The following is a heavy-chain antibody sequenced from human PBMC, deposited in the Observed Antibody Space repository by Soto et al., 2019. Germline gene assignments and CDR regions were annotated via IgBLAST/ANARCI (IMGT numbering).Heavy chain of an antibody. V-gene: IGHV4-31*03. D-gene: IGHD3-22*01. CDR3: ARFQPSWLVVNRKRGFDYFDY. CDR2: IYYSGST. J-gene: IGHJ4*02. CDR1: GGSISSGGYY. Sequence: SETLSLTCTVSGGSISSGGYYWSWIRQHPGKGLEWIGYIYYSGSTYYNPSLKSRVTISVDTSKNQFSLKLSSVTAADTAVYYCARFQPSWLVVNRKRGFDYFDYWGQGTLVTVSS.